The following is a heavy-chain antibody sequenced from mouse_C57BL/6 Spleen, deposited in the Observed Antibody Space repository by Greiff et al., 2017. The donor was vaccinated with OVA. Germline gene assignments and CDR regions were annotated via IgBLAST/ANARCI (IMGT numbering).Heavy chain of an antibody. D-gene: IGHD1-1*01. V-gene: IGHV1-55*01. CDR3: ARLPSTGVYAMDY. CDR1: GYTFTSYW. CDR2: IYPGSGST. Sequence: QVQLQQPGAELVKPGASVKMSCTASGYTFTSYWITWVKQRPGQGLEWIGVIYPGSGSTNYNEKFKSKATLTVDTSSSTAYMQLSSLTSEDAAVYYCARLPSTGVYAMDYWGQGTSVTVSS. J-gene: IGHJ4*01.